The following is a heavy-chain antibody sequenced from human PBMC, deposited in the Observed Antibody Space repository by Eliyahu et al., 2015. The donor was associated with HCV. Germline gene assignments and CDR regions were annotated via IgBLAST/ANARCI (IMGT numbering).Heavy chain of an antibody. J-gene: IGHJ3*02. D-gene: IGHD3-10*01. Sequence: QLVESGGGLVRPGGSLRLSCAASGFSDFYLAWIRQAPGKGLEWISYIDTAGTNVWYAGFVRGRFTNSRDNARGSIHLEMNSLTDADTGVYYCASDRGIGGAFHIWGQGTLVTVSS. CDR2: IDTAGTNV. CDR1: GFSDFY. V-gene: IGHV3-11*01. CDR3: ASDRGIGGAFHI.